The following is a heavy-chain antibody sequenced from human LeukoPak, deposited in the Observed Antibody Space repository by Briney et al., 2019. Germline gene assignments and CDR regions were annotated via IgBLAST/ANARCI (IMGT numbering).Heavy chain of an antibody. D-gene: IGHD2-2*01. CDR2: ISSSSSYI. Sequence: PGGSLRVSCAASGFTFSSYSMNWVRQAPGKGLEWVSSISSSSSYIYYADSVKGRFTISRDNAKNSLYLQMNSLRAEDTAVYYCARDYYYCSSTSCLSDYWGQGTLVTVSS. CDR3: ARDYYYCSSTSCLSDY. V-gene: IGHV3-21*01. CDR1: GFTFSSYS. J-gene: IGHJ4*02.